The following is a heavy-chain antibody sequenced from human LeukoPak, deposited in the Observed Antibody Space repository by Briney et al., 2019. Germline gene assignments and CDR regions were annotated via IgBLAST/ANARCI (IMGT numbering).Heavy chain of an antibody. D-gene: IGHD5-18*01. J-gene: IGHJ4*02. V-gene: IGHV4-31*03. CDR2: IYYSGST. CDR1: GGSISSGGYY. Sequence: SQTLSLTCTVSGGSISSGGYYWSWLRQHPGKGLEWIGYIYYSGSTYYNPSLKSRVTISVDTSKNQFSLRLSSVTAADTAVYYCARHVSGYSYGYGPDYWGQGTLVTVSS. CDR3: ARHVSGYSYGYGPDY.